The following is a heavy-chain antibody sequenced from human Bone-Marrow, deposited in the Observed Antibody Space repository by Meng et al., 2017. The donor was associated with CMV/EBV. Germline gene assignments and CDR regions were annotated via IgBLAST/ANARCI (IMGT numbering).Heavy chain of an antibody. Sequence: GESLKISCAVSGFTFNAYAMSWVRQAPGKGLEWVSAISGSGGSTYYADSVKGRFTISRDNSKNTLYLQMNSLRAEDTAVYYCARESPVARPDYWGQGTLVTVSS. D-gene: IGHD2-15*01. J-gene: IGHJ4*02. V-gene: IGHV3-23*01. CDR2: ISGSGGST. CDR3: ARESPVARPDY. CDR1: GFTFNAYA.